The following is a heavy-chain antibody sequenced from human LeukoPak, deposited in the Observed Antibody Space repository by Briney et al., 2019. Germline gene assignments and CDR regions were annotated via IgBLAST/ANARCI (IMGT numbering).Heavy chain of an antibody. Sequence: GGSLRLSCAASGFTFSSYSMNWVRQAPGKGLEWVSSISSSSSYIYYADSVKGRFTISRDNSKNTLYLQMNSLRAEDTAVYYCARLLYDVFDIWGQGTMVTVSS. V-gene: IGHV3-21*04. CDR1: GFTFSSYS. CDR2: ISSSSSYI. CDR3: ARLLYDVFDI. J-gene: IGHJ3*02. D-gene: IGHD3-3*01.